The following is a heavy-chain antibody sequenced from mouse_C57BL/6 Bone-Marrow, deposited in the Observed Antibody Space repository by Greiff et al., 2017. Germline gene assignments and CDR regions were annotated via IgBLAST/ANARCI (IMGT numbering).Heavy chain of an antibody. V-gene: IGHV14-2*01. CDR1: GFNIKDYY. CDR2: IDPEDGET. J-gene: IGHJ2*01. CDR3: ARSPYGSSHFDY. Sequence: EVQLQQSGAELVKPGASVKLSCTASGFNIKDYYMHWVKQRTEQGLEWIGRIDPEDGETKYAPKFQGKATLTADTSSNTAYLQLSSLTSEDTAVYYCARSPYGSSHFDYWGQGTTLTVSS. D-gene: IGHD1-1*01.